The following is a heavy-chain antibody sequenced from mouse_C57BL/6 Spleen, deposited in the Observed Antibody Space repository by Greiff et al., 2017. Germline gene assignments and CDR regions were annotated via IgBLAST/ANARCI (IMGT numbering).Heavy chain of an antibody. CDR3: ARTSYYGSSYYYAMDY. CDR1: GYTFTDYN. V-gene: IGHV1-22*01. CDR2: INPNNGGT. Sequence: EVKLQESGPELVKPGASVKMSCKASGYTFTDYNMHWVKQSHGKSLEWIGYINPNNGGTSYNQKFKGKATLTVNKSSSTAYMELRSLTSEDSAVYYCARTSYYGSSYYYAMDYWGQGTSVTVSS. D-gene: IGHD1-1*01. J-gene: IGHJ4*01.